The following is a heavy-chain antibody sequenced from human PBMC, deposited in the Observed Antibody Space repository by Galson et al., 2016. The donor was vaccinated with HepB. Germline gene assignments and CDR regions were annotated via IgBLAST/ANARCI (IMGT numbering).Heavy chain of an antibody. Sequence: SETLSLTCTVSGASISSSSYFWGWLRQTPGKGLDWIGGIYYSGTTHYNPSLKSRAPISVDTSKNQFSLKLSSVTAADTAVYYCARLRPNLGSYWFDPWGQGTLVTVSS. J-gene: IGHJ5*02. CDR2: IYYSGTT. CDR1: GASISSSSYF. CDR3: ARLRPNLGSYWFDP. V-gene: IGHV4-39*01. D-gene: IGHD7-27*01.